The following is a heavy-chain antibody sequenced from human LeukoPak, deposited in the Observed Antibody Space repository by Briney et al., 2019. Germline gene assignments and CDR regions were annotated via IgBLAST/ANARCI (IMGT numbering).Heavy chain of an antibody. CDR3: ARQGSYYDSSGYYHFDY. V-gene: IGHV5-51*01. Sequence: GESLKISCKGSGYRFTNYWIGWVRQMPGKGLEWMGIIYPGDSDTRYSPSFQGQVTISADKSISTAYLQWSSLKASDTAMYYCARQGSYYDSSGYYHFDYWGQGTLVTVSS. CDR1: GYRFTNYW. J-gene: IGHJ4*02. D-gene: IGHD3-22*01. CDR2: IYPGDSDT.